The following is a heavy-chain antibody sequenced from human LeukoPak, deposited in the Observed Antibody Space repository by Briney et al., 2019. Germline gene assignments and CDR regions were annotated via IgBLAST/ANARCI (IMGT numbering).Heavy chain of an antibody. Sequence: ASVKVSCKASAGTFSSYAISWVRQAPGQGLEWMGGIIPIFGTANYAQKFQGRVTITTDESTSTAYMELSSLRSEDTAVYYCAGGNYYDRDMDYMDVWGKGTTVTVSS. CDR1: AGTFSSYA. CDR2: IIPIFGTA. CDR3: AGGNYYDRDMDYMDV. V-gene: IGHV1-69*05. D-gene: IGHD3-22*01. J-gene: IGHJ6*03.